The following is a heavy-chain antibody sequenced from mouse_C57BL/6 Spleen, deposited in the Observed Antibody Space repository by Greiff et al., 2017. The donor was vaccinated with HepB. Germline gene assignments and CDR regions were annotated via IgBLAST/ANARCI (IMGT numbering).Heavy chain of an antibody. CDR1: GYTFTSYW. CDR3: ASYGNHEGFAY. V-gene: IGHV1-55*01. CDR2: IYPGSGST. J-gene: IGHJ3*01. Sequence: QVHVKQPGAELVKPGASVKMSCKASGYTFTSYWITWVKQRPGQGLEWIGDIYPGSGSTNYNEKFKSKATLTVDTSSSTAYMQLSSLTSEDSAVYYCASYGNHEGFAYWGQGTLVTVSA. D-gene: IGHD2-1*01.